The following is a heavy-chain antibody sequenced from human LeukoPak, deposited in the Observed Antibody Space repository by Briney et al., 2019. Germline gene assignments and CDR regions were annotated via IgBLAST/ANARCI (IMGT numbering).Heavy chain of an antibody. Sequence: SETLSLTCAVYGGSFSGYYWSWIRQPPGKGLEWIGEINHSGSTNHNPSLKSRVTISVDASKNQFSLKLSSVTAADTAVYYCARVRGSGYQGYFDYWGQGTLVTVSS. J-gene: IGHJ4*02. D-gene: IGHD3-22*01. CDR3: ARVRGSGYQGYFDY. CDR1: GGSFSGYY. V-gene: IGHV4-34*01. CDR2: INHSGST.